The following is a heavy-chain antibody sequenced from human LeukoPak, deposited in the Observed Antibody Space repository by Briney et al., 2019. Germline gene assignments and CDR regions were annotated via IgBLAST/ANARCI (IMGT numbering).Heavy chain of an antibody. D-gene: IGHD1-1*01. CDR3: ARGGHHDPPHNYYHQFMDV. CDR1: GASMSGYY. CDR2: IYTSGST. V-gene: IGHV4-4*07. J-gene: IGHJ6*03. Sequence: SSETLSLTCTVSGASMSGYYWSWIRQPAGKGPEWIGRIYTSGSTNYIPSLKSRVTISADTSKNQIFLDLSSVTVADTAVYYCARGGHHDPPHNYYHQFMDVWGKGTTVTVSS.